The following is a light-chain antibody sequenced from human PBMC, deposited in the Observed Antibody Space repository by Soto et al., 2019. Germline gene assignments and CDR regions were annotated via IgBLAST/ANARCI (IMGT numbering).Light chain of an antibody. Sequence: QSALTQPASASGSPGQSITISCTGTTSDIGDYEYVSWYQQHPGKAPKLLIYDVTHRPSGVSNRFSGSMSGNTASLTISGLQAEDEANYYCSSYTRDTTIFVGGTKLTVL. CDR3: SSYTRDTTI. V-gene: IGLV2-14*03. CDR1: TSDIGDYEY. CDR2: DVT. J-gene: IGLJ2*01.